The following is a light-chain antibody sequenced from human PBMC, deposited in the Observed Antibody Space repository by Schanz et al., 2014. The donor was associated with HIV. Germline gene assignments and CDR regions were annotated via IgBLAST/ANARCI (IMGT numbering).Light chain of an antibody. J-gene: IGKJ1*01. CDR1: QTVSSSS. V-gene: IGKV3-20*01. CDR2: GAF. Sequence: EIVLTQSPDTLSLSPGERATLSCRASQTVSSSSLAWYQQKPGQAPRLLIYGAFTRATGIPVRFSGRGSGTDFTLTINRMEPEDCAVYYCHQYGSLPWTFGQGTKVEIK. CDR3: HQYGSLPWT.